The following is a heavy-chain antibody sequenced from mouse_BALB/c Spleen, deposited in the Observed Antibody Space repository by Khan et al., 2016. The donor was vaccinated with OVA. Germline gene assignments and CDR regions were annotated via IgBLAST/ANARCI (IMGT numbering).Heavy chain of an antibody. J-gene: IGHJ4*01. CDR1: GYTFTNAG. D-gene: IGHD2-14*01. CDR3: ARGGAAYDRNDGGAMDY. V-gene: IGHV9-4*02. Sequence: QVQLKESGPELKKPGETVRISCKASGYTFTNAGMQWVQKMPGKGLKWIGWINTHSGVPKYAEDFKGRFAFSLETSASTVYLQITNLKNEDTATYFCARGGAAYDRNDGGAMDYWGQGTSVTGSS. CDR2: INTHSGVP.